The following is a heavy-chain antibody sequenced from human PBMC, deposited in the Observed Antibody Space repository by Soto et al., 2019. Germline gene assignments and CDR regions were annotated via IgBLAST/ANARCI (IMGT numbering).Heavy chain of an antibody. CDR3: ARDVVVTAISYFDY. J-gene: IGHJ4*02. CDR1: GFTFSSYW. Sequence: SLRLSCAASGFTFSSYWMSWVRQAPGKGLEWVANIKQDGSEKYYVDSVKGRFTISRDNAKNSLYLQMNSLRAEDTAVYYCARDVVVTAISYFDYWGQGTLVTVSS. V-gene: IGHV3-7*03. D-gene: IGHD2-21*02. CDR2: IKQDGSEK.